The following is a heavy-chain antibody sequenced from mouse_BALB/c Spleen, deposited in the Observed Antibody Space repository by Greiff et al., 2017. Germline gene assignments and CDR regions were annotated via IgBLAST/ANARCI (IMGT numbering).Heavy chain of an antibody. CDR1: GFTFSSFG. D-gene: IGHD1-1*01. CDR2: ISSGSSTI. Sequence: EVKLVESGGGLVQPGGSRKLSCAASGFTFSSFGMHWVRQAPEKGLEWVAYISSGSSTIYYADTVKGRFTISRDNPKNTLFLQMTSLRSEDTAMYYCARTATVEGDWYFDVWGAGTTVTVSS. CDR3: ARTATVEGDWYFDV. J-gene: IGHJ1*01. V-gene: IGHV5-17*02.